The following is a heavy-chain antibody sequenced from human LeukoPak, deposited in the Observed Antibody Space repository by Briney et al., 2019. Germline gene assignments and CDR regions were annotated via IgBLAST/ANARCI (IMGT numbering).Heavy chain of an antibody. CDR1: GGSFSGYS. D-gene: IGHD2-2*01. CDR3: ARGQRRQGYCSNTSCYGYYYYYMDV. CDR2: IYHSSST. J-gene: IGHJ6*03. Sequence: SETLSLTCAVYGGSFSGYSWNWIRQPPGKGLEWIGEIYHSSSTNYNPSLKSRVTISVDTSKNQFSLKLTSVTAADTAVYYCARGQRRQGYCSNTSCYGYYYYYMDVWDKGTTVTVSS. V-gene: IGHV4-34*01.